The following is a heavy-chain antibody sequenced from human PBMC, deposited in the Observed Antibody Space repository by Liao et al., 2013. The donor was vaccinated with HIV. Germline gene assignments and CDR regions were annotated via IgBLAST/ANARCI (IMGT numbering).Heavy chain of an antibody. V-gene: IGHV4-4*07. CDR2: IYVSGST. J-gene: IGHJ6*03. CDR3: ARAVCGGDCTYYYYYMDV. Sequence: QVHLQESGPGLVKPSETLSLTCSVSGGSFTTYYWSWIRQPAGKGLEWIGRIYVSGSTNYNPSLKSRVTMSVDTSKNQFSLNLSSVTAADTAVYYCARAVCGGDCTYYYYYMDVWGKGTTVTVSS. CDR1: GGSFTTYY. D-gene: IGHD2-21*01.